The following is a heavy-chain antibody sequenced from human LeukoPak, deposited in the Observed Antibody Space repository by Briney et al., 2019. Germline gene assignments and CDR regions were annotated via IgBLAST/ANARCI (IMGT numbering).Heavy chain of an antibody. Sequence: PSETLSLTCAVYSGAFSGYYWRWIRQSPGEGLEWIGEINHSGSTNYNPSLKSRVAISIDTSKNKFSLKLSSVTAADTAVYYCARGTLNYSGYDYMDFDSWGQGTLVTVSS. D-gene: IGHD5-12*01. CDR1: SGAFSGYY. CDR2: INHSGST. J-gene: IGHJ4*02. CDR3: ARGTLNYSGYDYMDFDS. V-gene: IGHV4-34*01.